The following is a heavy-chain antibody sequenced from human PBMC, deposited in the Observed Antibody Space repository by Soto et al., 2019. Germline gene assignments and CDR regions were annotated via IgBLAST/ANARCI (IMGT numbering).Heavy chain of an antibody. Sequence: SETLSLTCTVSGGSISSGGYYWSWIRQHPGKGLEWIGYIYYSGSTYYNPSLKSRVTISVETSKNQFSLKLSSVTAADSAVYYCARDSPPTTVTGDYYYYMDVWGKGTTVTVSS. V-gene: IGHV4-31*03. CDR1: GGSISSGGYY. CDR2: IYYSGST. D-gene: IGHD4-4*01. J-gene: IGHJ6*03. CDR3: ARDSPPTTVTGDYYYYMDV.